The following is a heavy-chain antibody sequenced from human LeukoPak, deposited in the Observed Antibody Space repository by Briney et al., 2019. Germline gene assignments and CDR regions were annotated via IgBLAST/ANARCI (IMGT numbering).Heavy chain of an antibody. J-gene: IGHJ3*01. D-gene: IGHD3-16*02. V-gene: IGHV4-39*01. Sequence: SETLSLICTVSGGHIINTNYFWGWIRQPPGKGLEWIGSVYYSGSTHYNPSLKSRVTISVDTSKNQFSLNLISMTAADTAIYYCARNRSDPTHHQTFDVWGQETTVTVSS. CDR1: GGHIINTNYF. CDR3: ARNRSDPTHHQTFDV. CDR2: VYYSGST.